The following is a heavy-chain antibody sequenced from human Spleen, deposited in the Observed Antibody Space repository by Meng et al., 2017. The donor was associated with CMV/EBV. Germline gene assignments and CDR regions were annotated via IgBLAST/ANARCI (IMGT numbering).Heavy chain of an antibody. J-gene: IGHJ4*02. CDR3: ARGYHYYDSSGLLI. CDR2: ISSESSHT. Sequence: GGSLRLSCAASGFDFSKYSMNWVRQAPGKGPEWVASISSESSHTEYAESMKGRITISRDNAKNSLHMEMENLRVEDTAVYYCARGYHYYDSSGLLIWGPGTLVTVSS. CDR1: GFDFSKYS. D-gene: IGHD3-22*01. V-gene: IGHV3-21*06.